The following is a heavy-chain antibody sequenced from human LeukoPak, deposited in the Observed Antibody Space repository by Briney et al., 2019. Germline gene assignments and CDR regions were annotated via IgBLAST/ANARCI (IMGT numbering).Heavy chain of an antibody. V-gene: IGHV3-30*18. CDR2: ISYDGSNK. J-gene: IGHJ5*02. Sequence: GGSLRLSCAASGFTFSSYGMHWVRQAPGKGLEWVAVISYDGSNKYYADSVKGRFTISRDNSKNTLYLQMNSLRAEDTAVYYCAEGRITMVRGVISHWFDPWGQGTLVTVSS. CDR1: GFTFSSYG. CDR3: AEGRITMVRGVISHWFDP. D-gene: IGHD3-10*01.